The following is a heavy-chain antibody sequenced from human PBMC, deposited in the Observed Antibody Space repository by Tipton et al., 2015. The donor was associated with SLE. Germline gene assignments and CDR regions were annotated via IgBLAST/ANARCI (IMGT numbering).Heavy chain of an antibody. CDR2: IYYSGST. D-gene: IGHD3-16*01. CDR1: GGSISNSY. Sequence: TLSLTCTVSGGSISNSYWNWIRQPPGKALEWIGYIYYSGSTTYNPSLKSRVTISVDTSKNQFSLKLSSVTAADTAVYYCARRIGDRFAYWAQGTLVTVSS. J-gene: IGHJ4*02. CDR3: ARRIGDRFAY. V-gene: IGHV4-59*01.